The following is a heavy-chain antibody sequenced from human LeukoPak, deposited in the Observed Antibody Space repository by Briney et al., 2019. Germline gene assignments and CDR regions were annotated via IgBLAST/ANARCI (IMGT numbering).Heavy chain of an antibody. J-gene: IGHJ6*04. Sequence: SGGSLRLSCAASRFTFSRYEMNWVRQAPGKGREWGSYISSSGSTIYYADSVKGRFTISRDNANNSLYLQMNSLRAEDTAVYYCARQQLVRGEKYYYYGMDVWGKGTTVTVSS. CDR2: ISSSGSTI. CDR3: ARQQLVRGEKYYYYGMDV. D-gene: IGHD6-13*01. V-gene: IGHV3-48*03. CDR1: RFTFSRYE.